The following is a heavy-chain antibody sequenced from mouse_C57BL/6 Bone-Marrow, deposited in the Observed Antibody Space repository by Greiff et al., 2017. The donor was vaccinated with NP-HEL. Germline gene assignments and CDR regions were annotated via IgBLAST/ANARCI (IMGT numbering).Heavy chain of an antibody. Sequence: QVQLQQPGAELVRPGTSVKLSCKASGYTFTSYWMHWVKQRPGQGLEWIGVIDPSDSYTNYNQKFKGKATLTVDTSSSTAYMQLSSLTSEDSAVYYCARSYNRYWGQGTTLTVSS. D-gene: IGHD1-3*01. CDR3: ARSYNRY. CDR1: GYTFTSYW. J-gene: IGHJ2*01. V-gene: IGHV1-59*01. CDR2: IDPSDSYT.